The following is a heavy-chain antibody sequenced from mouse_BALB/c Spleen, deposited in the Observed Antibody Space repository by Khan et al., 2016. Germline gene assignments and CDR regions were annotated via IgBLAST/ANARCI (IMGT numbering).Heavy chain of an antibody. CDR1: GYSITSDYA. V-gene: IGHV3-2*02. Sequence: VQLKESGPGLVKPSQSLSLTCTVTGYSITSDYAWNWIRQFPGNKLEWMGYISYSGSTSYNPSLKSRISITRDTSKNQFFLQLNSVTTEDTATXYCARDYYGSVYWYFDVWGAGTTVTVSS. D-gene: IGHD1-1*01. J-gene: IGHJ1*01. CDR3: ARDYYGSVYWYFDV. CDR2: ISYSGST.